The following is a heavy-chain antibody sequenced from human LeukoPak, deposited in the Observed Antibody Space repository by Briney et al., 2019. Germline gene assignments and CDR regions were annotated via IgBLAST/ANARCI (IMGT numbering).Heavy chain of an antibody. CDR1: GFTFSSYA. Sequence: PGGSLRLSCAASGFTFSSYAMSWVRQAPGKGLEWVSAISGSGGSTYYADSVKGRFTISRDNSKNTLYLQMNSLRAEDTAVYYCAKEIKGYSYGYPQYYFDYWGQGTLVTVSS. CDR2: ISGSGGST. D-gene: IGHD5-18*01. CDR3: AKEIKGYSYGYPQYYFDY. V-gene: IGHV3-23*01. J-gene: IGHJ4*02.